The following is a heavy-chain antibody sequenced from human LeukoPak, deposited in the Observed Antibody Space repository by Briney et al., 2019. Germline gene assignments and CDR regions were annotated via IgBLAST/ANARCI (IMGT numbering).Heavy chain of an antibody. CDR1: GFTFSSYG. CDR2: ISYDGSNK. CDR3: AKVANYGDPRYYGMDV. V-gene: IGHV3-30*18. D-gene: IGHD4-17*01. Sequence: GGSLSLSCAASGFTFSSYGMHWVRQAPGKGLEWVAVISYDGSNKYYADSVKGRFTISRDNSKNTLYLQMNSLRADDTAVYYCAKVANYGDPRYYGMDVWGQGTTVTVSS. J-gene: IGHJ6*02.